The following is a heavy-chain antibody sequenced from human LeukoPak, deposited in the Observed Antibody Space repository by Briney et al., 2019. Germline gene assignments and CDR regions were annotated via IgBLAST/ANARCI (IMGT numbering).Heavy chain of an antibody. CDR3: ARRAPFSNWFDP. CDR2: IYLSGST. Sequence: SETLSLTRTVSVASITNDDYYWSWIRQHPGKGLEWIGYIYLSGSTYYNPTLKSRASVSVDTSKSQFSLRLTSVTAADTAVYYCARRAPFSNWFDPWGQGTLVIVSS. J-gene: IGHJ5*02. V-gene: IGHV4-31*03. D-gene: IGHD2-2*01. CDR1: VASITNDDYY.